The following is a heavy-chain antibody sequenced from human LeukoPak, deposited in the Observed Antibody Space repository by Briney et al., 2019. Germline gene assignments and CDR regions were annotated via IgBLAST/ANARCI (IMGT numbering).Heavy chain of an antibody. D-gene: IGHD3-10*01. CDR3: ARYMGSGSPGFDP. CDR1: GGSISSGGYY. J-gene: IGHJ5*02. CDR2: IYHSGST. V-gene: IGHV4-30-2*01. Sequence: PSETLSLTCTVSGGSISSGGYYWSWIRQPPGKGLEWIGYIYHSGSTYYNPFLKSRVTISVDRSKNQFSLKLSSVTAADTAVYYCARYMGSGSPGFDPWGQGTLVTVSS.